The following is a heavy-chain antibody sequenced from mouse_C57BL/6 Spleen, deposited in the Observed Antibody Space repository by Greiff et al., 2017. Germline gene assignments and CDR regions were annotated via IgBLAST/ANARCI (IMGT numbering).Heavy chain of an antibody. CDR3: ARAHYYGSSYGYFDY. Sequence: VQLQQSGPELVKPGASVKISCKASGYAFSSSWLNWVKQRPGKGLEWIGRIYPGDGDTNYNGKFKGKATLTADKSSSTAYMQLSSLTSEDSAVYFCARAHYYGSSYGYFDYWGQGTTLTVSS. D-gene: IGHD1-1*01. CDR1: GYAFSSSW. CDR2: IYPGDGDT. V-gene: IGHV1-82*01. J-gene: IGHJ2*01.